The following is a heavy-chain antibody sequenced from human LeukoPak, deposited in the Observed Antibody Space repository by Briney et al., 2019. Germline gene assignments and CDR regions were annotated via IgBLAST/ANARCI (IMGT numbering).Heavy chain of an antibody. CDR2: ISADNGNT. CDR1: GYTFTSYG. J-gene: IGHJ3*02. CDR3: ARDDGAPSYYDILTGYYPEAFDI. Sequence: ASVKVSCKASGYTFTSYGISWVRQAPGQGLEWMGWISADNGNTNYAQKLQGRVTMTTDTSTSTAYMELRSLRSDDTAVYYCARDDGAPSYYDILTGYYPEAFDIWGQGTMVTVSS. V-gene: IGHV1-18*01. D-gene: IGHD3-9*01.